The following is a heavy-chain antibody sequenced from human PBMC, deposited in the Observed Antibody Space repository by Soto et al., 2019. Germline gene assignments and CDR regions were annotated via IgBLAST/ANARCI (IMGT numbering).Heavy chain of an antibody. Sequence: QVQLVESGGGVVQPGRSLRLSCAASGFTFSSYGMHWVRQAPGKGLEWVAVIWYDGSNKYYADSVKGRFTISRDNSKNTLYLQMNSLRAENTAVYYCARDGYCIGGSCYSGPVFDYLGQGTLVTVSS. CDR1: GFTFSSYG. CDR2: IWYDGSNK. CDR3: ARDGYCIGGSCYSGPVFDY. D-gene: IGHD2-15*01. V-gene: IGHV3-33*01. J-gene: IGHJ4*02.